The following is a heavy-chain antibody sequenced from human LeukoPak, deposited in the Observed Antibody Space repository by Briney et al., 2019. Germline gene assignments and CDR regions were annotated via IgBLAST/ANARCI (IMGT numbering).Heavy chain of an antibody. V-gene: IGHV4-30-4*08. D-gene: IGHD5-24*01. Sequence: PSQTLSLTCTVSGGSISSGDYYLSWIRQPPGKGLEWIGYIYYSGSNYYNPSLKSRVTISVDTSKNQFSLKLSSVTAADTAVYYCARASAPTDGYYYEYYFDYWGQGTLSTVSS. CDR3: ARASAPTDGYYYEYYFDY. J-gene: IGHJ4*02. CDR2: IYYSGSN. CDR1: GGSISSGDYY.